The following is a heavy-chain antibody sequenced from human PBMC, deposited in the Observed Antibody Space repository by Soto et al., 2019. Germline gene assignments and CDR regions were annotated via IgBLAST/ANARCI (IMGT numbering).Heavy chain of an antibody. CDR1: GYSFTSYW. CDR2: IYPGDSDT. J-gene: IGHJ6*02. CDR3: ARQGVVVVADLYGMDV. D-gene: IGHD2-15*01. Sequence: GASVKVSRKGSGYSFTSYWIGWVRQMPGKGLEWMGIIYPGDSDTRYSPSFQGQVTISADKSISTAYLQWSSLKASDTAMYYCARQGVVVVADLYGMDVWGQGTTVTVSS. V-gene: IGHV5-51*01.